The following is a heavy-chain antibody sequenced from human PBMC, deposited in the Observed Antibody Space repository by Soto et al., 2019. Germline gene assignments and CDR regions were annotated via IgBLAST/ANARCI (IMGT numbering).Heavy chain of an antibody. CDR3: ARDQYVALYYYGMDV. V-gene: IGHV1-69*13. Sequence: EASVKVSCKASGVTFSSYAISWVRQAPGQGLGWMGGIIPIFGTANYAQKFQGRVTITADESTSTAYMELSSLRSEDTAVYYCARDQYVALYYYGMDVWGQGTTVTVSS. D-gene: IGHD3-10*02. CDR1: GVTFSSYA. J-gene: IGHJ6*02. CDR2: IIPIFGTA.